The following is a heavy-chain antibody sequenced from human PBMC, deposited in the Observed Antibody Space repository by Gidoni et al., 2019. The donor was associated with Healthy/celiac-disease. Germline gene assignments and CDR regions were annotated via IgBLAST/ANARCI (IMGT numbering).Heavy chain of an antibody. CDR1: GGSISSSSYY. D-gene: IGHD3-10*01. CDR3: AREKRITMVRGVITLFDP. CDR2: IYYSGST. V-gene: IGHV4-39*07. J-gene: IGHJ5*02. Sequence: QLQLQESGPGLVKPSATLSLTCTVSGGSISSSSYYWGWIRQPPGKGLEWIGSIYYSGSTYYNPSLKSRVTISVDTSKNQFSLKLSSVTAADTAVYYCAREKRITMVRGVITLFDPWGQGTLVTVSS.